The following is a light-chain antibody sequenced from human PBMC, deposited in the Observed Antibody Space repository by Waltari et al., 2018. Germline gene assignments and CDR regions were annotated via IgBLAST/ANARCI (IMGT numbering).Light chain of an antibody. J-gene: IGLJ3*02. V-gene: IGLV4-60*03. Sequence: QPVLTQTSSASASLGSSVKPTCTLTCEHRTYVIAWHEQQPGRAPRYMMTLEDNGSYKRETGIPDRFSGSSSGADRSLTISNLQSEDEADYYCETWDSNTGVFGGGTKLTVL. CDR1: CEHRTYV. CDR3: ETWDSNTGV. CDR2: LEDNGSY.